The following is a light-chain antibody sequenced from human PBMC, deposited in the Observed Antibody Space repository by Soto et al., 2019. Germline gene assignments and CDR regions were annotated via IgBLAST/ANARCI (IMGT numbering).Light chain of an antibody. Sequence: QSVLTQPPSVSGAPGQRVTISCTGSSSNIGAGYDVHWYQQLPGTAPKLLIYDNNNQPSGVPDRFSGSKSGTSASLAITGLQAEDEADYYCQSYDSSLSGHVFGAGTQLTVL. CDR2: DNN. CDR1: SSNIGAGYD. V-gene: IGLV1-40*01. CDR3: QSYDSSLSGHV. J-gene: IGLJ7*01.